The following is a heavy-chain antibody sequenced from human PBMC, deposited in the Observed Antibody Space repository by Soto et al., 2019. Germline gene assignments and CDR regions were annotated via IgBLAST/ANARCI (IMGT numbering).Heavy chain of an antibody. D-gene: IGHD3-22*01. Sequence: GASVKVSCKASGGTFSSYAISWLRQAPGQGLEWMGGIIPIFGTANYAQKFQGRVTITADESTSTAYMELSSLRSEDTAVYYCARVSRDYYDXSGPIHNYWGQGTLVTVSS. J-gene: IGHJ4*02. CDR1: GGTFSSYA. CDR2: IIPIFGTA. CDR3: ARVSRDYYDXSGPIHNY. V-gene: IGHV1-69*13.